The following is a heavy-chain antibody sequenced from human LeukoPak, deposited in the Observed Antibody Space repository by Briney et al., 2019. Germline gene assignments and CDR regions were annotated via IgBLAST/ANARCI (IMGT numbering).Heavy chain of an antibody. CDR1: GGTFSSYA. J-gene: IGHJ5*02. Sequence: GSSVKVSCKASGGTFSSYAISWVRQVPGQGLEWMGGIIPIFGTANYAQKFQGRVTITADESTSTAYMELSSLRSEDTAVYYCARDRGPTRYDDSYLNWFDPWGQGTLVTVSS. CDR2: IIPIFGTA. D-gene: IGHD4-17*01. CDR3: ARDRGPTRYDDSYLNWFDP. V-gene: IGHV1-69*01.